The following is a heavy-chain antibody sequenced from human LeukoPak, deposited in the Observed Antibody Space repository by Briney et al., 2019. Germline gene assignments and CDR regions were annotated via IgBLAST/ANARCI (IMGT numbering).Heavy chain of an antibody. CDR2: IYYSGST. Sequence: SETLSLTCTVSGGSISSYYWSWIRQPPGKGLEWIGYIYYSGSTNYNPSLKSRVTISVDTSKNQFSLKLSSVTAADTAVYCCARYVDTAMVMGFDYWGQGTLVTVSS. V-gene: IGHV4-59*08. J-gene: IGHJ4*02. CDR1: GGSISSYY. CDR3: ARYVDTAMVMGFDY. D-gene: IGHD5-18*01.